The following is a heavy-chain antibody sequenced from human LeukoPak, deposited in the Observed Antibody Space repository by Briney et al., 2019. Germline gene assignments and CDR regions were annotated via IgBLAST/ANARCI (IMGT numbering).Heavy chain of an antibody. Sequence: GASVKVPCKASGYTFTGYYMHRVRQAPGQGLEWMGWINPNSGGTNYAQKLQGRVTMTRDASISTAYMELSRLRSDDTAVYYCARGVPAASPWWFDPWGQGTLVTVSS. CDR2: INPNSGGT. J-gene: IGHJ5*02. CDR1: GYTFTGYY. CDR3: ARGVPAASPWWFDP. V-gene: IGHV1-2*02. D-gene: IGHD2-2*01.